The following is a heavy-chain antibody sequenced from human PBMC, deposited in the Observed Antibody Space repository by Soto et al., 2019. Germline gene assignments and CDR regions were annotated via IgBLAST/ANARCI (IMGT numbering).Heavy chain of an antibody. CDR2: ISWNSGII. CDR3: AKDIRDDAFYYFDY. J-gene: IGHJ4*02. CDR1: GFTFDEYA. Sequence: PGGSLRLSCAASGFTFDEYAMHWVRQAPGKGLERVSGISWNSGIIVYADSVKGRFTISRDNAKNSLYLQMNSLRAEDTALYYCAKDIRDDAFYYFDYWGQGTLVTVSS. V-gene: IGHV3-9*01.